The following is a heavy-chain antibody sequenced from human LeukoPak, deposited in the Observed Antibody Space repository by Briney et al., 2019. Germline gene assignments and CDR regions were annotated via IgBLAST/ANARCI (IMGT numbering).Heavy chain of an antibody. Sequence: GASVKVSCKASGYTFTSYGISWVRQAPGQGLEWMGWISAYNGNTNYAQKLQGRVTMTTDTSTSTAYMELRSLRSDDTVVYYCARDQGAYCSSTSCYTDYWGQGTLVTVSS. J-gene: IGHJ4*02. V-gene: IGHV1-18*01. CDR3: ARDQGAYCSSTSCYTDY. D-gene: IGHD2-2*02. CDR1: GYTFTSYG. CDR2: ISAYNGNT.